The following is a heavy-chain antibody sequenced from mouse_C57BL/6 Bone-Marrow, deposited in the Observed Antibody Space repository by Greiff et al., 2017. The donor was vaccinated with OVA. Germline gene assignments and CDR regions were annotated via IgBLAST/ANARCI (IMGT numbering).Heavy chain of an antibody. D-gene: IGHD2-2*01. CDR1: GFTFSSYA. J-gene: IGHJ3*01. Sequence: EVMLVESGGGLVKPGGSLKLSCAASGFTFSSYAMSWVRQTPEKRLEWVATISDGGSYTYYPDNVKGRFTISRDNAKNNLYLQMSHLKSEDTAMYYCARPWLLAYWGQGTLVTVSA. V-gene: IGHV5-4*03. CDR3: ARPWLLAY. CDR2: ISDGGSYT.